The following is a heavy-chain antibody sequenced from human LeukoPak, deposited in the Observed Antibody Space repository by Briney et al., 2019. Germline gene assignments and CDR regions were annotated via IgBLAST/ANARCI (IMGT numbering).Heavy chain of an antibody. CDR1: GGSFSGYY. Sequence: SETLSLTCAVYGGSFSGYYWSWIRQPPGKGLEWIGEINHSGSTNYNPSLKSRVTISVDTSKNQFFLKLSSVTAADTAVYYCARGRIQLWLLYYYYYGMDVWGQGTTVTVSS. CDR2: INHSGST. D-gene: IGHD5-18*01. V-gene: IGHV4-34*01. J-gene: IGHJ6*02. CDR3: ARGRIQLWLLYYYYYGMDV.